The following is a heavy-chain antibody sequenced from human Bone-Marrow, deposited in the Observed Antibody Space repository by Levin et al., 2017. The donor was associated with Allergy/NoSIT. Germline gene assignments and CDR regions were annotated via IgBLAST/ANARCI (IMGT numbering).Heavy chain of an antibody. CDR3: ARNLPVTDLGY. Sequence: GGSLRLSCGASGFRFSDYAMHWIRQAPGKRLECVALISSGGGDKYYTDSVKGRFTISRDSSKNTLYLQMNSLRAEDTAVYYCARNLPVTDLGYWGQGTLVTVSS. CDR1: GFRFSDYA. CDR2: ISSGGGDK. V-gene: IGHV3-30*14. D-gene: IGHD1-14*01. J-gene: IGHJ4*02.